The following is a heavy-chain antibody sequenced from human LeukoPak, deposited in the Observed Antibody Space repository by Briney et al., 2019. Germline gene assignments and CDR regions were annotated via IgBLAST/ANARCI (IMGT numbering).Heavy chain of an antibody. J-gene: IGHJ4*02. CDR2: INHSGST. Sequence: GSLRLSCAASGFTFSSYSMNWVRQAPGKGLEWIGEINHSGSTNYNPSLKSRVTISVDTSKNQFSLKLSSVTAADTAVYYCARRSMATSLDYWGQGTLVTVSS. D-gene: IGHD5-24*01. V-gene: IGHV4-34*01. CDR1: GFTFSSYS. CDR3: ARRSMATSLDY.